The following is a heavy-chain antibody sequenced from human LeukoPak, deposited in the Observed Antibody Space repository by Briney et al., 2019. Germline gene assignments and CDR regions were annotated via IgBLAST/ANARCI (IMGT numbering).Heavy chain of an antibody. CDR1: GFTFSSYD. CDR3: AKDYCSGGSCYSGVPDY. Sequence: PGGSLRLSCAASGFTFSSYDMSWVRQAPGKGLEWVSAISGSGGSTYYADSVKGRFTISRDNSKNTLYLQMNSLRAEDTAVYYCAKDYCSGGSCYSGVPDYWGQGTLVTVSS. D-gene: IGHD2-15*01. V-gene: IGHV3-23*01. J-gene: IGHJ4*02. CDR2: ISGSGGST.